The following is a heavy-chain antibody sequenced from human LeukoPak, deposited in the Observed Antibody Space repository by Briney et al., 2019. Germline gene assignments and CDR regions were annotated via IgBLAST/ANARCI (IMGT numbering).Heavy chain of an antibody. J-gene: IGHJ4*02. CDR3: ARGRRWAAAGREWFDY. Sequence: SETLSLTCIVSGGSISSNYWSWIRQPAGKGLEWIGRIYISGSTNYNPSLKSRVTMSVDTSKNQFSLKLSSVTAADTAVYYCARGRRWAAAGREWFDYWGQGTLVTVSS. CDR1: GGSISSNY. V-gene: IGHV4-4*07. D-gene: IGHD6-13*01. CDR2: IYISGST.